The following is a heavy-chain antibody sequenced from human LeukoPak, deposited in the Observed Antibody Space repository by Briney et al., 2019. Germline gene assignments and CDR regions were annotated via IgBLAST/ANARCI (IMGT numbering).Heavy chain of an antibody. CDR2: IKQDGSEK. CDR1: GFTFSSYW. CDR3: ARDKDWVRGVTWEGFDY. J-gene: IGHJ4*02. D-gene: IGHD3-10*01. Sequence: PGGSLRLSCAASGFTFSSYWKSWVRQAPGKGLEWVANIKQDGSEKYYVDSVKGRFTISRDNAKNSLYLQMNSLRAEDTAVYYCARDKDWVRGVTWEGFDYWGQGTLVTVSS. V-gene: IGHV3-7*01.